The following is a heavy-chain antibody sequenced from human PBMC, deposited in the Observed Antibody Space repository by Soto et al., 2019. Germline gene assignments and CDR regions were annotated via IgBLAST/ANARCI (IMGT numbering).Heavy chain of an antibody. CDR3: ARDRYYGSGTDYYYYMDV. CDR1: GYTFTGYY. Sequence: ASVKLSCKASGYTFTGYYMHCVRQAPEQGLEWMGWINPNSGGTNYAQKFQGWVTMTRDTSISTAYMELSRLRSDDTAVYYCARDRYYGSGTDYYYYMDVWGKGTTVTVSS. D-gene: IGHD3-10*01. V-gene: IGHV1-2*04. J-gene: IGHJ6*03. CDR2: INPNSGGT.